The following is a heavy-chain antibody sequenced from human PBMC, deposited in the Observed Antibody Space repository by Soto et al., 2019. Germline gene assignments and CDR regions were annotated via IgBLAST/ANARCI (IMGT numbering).Heavy chain of an antibody. CDR1: GDTSAGCY. D-gene: IGHD3-3*01. CDR3: ATSNDFSTGYSTKDYYHYGMDV. CDR2: INPNSGGT. V-gene: IGHV1-2*02. J-gene: IGHJ6*02. Sequence: ASVKGSCKASGDTSAGCYLHWVRQSPVQGLEWMGWINPNSGGTNYAQKFQGRVTMTRDTSISTAYMELSRLRPDDTAVYYCATSNDFSTGYSTKDYYHYGMDVCAQGTTVPVSS.